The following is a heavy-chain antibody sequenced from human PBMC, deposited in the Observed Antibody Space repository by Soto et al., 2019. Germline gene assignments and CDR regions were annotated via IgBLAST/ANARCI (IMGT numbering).Heavy chain of an antibody. Sequence: ASVKVSCKASGYTFISYAISWVRHVPGQGFEWMGRVSPYSGNTDSAQRFQGRVTMTADTSTNTAYMYLRNLRSDDTAVYFCARNFFTRIPWGSATAQLSYYGMAVWGQGTMVTVSS. J-gene: IGHJ6*02. D-gene: IGHD3-16*01. V-gene: IGHV1-18*01. CDR2: VSPYSGNT. CDR3: ARNFFTRIPWGSATAQLSYYGMAV. CDR1: GYTFISYA.